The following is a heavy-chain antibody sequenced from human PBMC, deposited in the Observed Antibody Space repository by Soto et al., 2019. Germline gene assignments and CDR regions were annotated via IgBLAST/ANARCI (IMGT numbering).Heavy chain of an antibody. CDR2: ISYDGSNK. J-gene: IGHJ6*02. V-gene: IGHV3-30*18. Sequence: PGGSLRLSCAASGFTFSSYGMHWVRQAPGKGLEWVAVISYDGSNKYYVDAVKGRFTISRDSSKNTLYLQMNSLRAEDTAVYYCAKDEGGYGMDVWGQGTTVTVSS. CDR3: AKDEGGYGMDV. CDR1: GFTFSSYG.